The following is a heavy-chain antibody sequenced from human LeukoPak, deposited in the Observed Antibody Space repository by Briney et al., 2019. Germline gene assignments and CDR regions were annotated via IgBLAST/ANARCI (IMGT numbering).Heavy chain of an antibody. V-gene: IGHV3-23*01. J-gene: IGHJ4*02. CDR3: AVLGVVPAAYYFDY. CDR2: ISESGTGT. CDR1: GLTFSKYA. Sequence: PGGSLRLSCTVSGLTFSKYAMSWVRQAPGKGLEWVSAISESGTGTYYADSVKGRFTTSRDNSKNTLSLHMNSLRAEDTAVYYCAVLGVVPAAYYFDYWGQGTLVTVSS. D-gene: IGHD2-2*01.